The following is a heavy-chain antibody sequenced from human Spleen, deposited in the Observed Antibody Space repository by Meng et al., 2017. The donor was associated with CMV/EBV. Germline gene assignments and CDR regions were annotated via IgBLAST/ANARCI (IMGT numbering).Heavy chain of an antibody. D-gene: IGHD6-19*01. CDR2: LYYSGST. J-gene: IGHJ4*02. Sequence: SETLSLTCAVYGGSFSGYYWSWIRQPPGKGLEWIAYLYYSGSTNYNPSLKSRVTISVDTSKNQFSLKLSSVTAAVTAVYYCARAGRKGGWYGYWGQGTLVTVSS. V-gene: IGHV4-59*01. CDR1: GGSFSGYY. CDR3: ARAGRKGGWYGY.